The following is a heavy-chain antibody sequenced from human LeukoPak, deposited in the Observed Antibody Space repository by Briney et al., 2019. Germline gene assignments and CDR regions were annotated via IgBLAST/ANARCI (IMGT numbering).Heavy chain of an antibody. CDR1: GFTFSTYW. CDR3: ARDPGNKQLGPFDY. Sequence: GGSLRLSCAASGFTFSTYWMSWIRQTPGKGPEWVAAISFDGSNKYYADSVQGRFTLSRDNSNNILYLQMNSLRAEDMAVYYCARDPGNKQLGPFDYWGQGALVTVSS. J-gene: IGHJ4*02. CDR2: ISFDGSNK. D-gene: IGHD3-10*01. V-gene: IGHV3-30*13.